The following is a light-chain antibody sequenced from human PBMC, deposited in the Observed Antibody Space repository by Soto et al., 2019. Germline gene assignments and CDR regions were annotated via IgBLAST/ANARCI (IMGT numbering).Light chain of an antibody. Sequence: QSVLTQPPSASGAPGQTVTISCTGSSSNIGACYDVHWYQQLPGKDPKLLIYGNSNRPSGVPDRFSGSKSGTSASLAITGLQDADEDADYCRSYDSSMSGYVFGTGTKLTVL. CDR3: RSYDSSMSGYV. J-gene: IGLJ1*01. V-gene: IGLV1-40*01. CDR1: SSNIGACYD. CDR2: GNS.